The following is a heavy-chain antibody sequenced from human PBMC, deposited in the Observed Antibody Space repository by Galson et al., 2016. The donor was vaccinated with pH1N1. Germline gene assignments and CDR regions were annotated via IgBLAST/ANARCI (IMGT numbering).Heavy chain of an antibody. Sequence: SLRLSCAASGFNFSSYWMTWVRQARGKGLEWVANIKQEGSGRYYGNSVKGRFTITRDNAKNSLYLQMNSLRVEDTAEYYCTRDNYGDYFYDYGGHGTLVTVSS. CDR1: GFNFSSYW. CDR3: TRDNYGDYFYDY. D-gene: IGHD4-17*01. J-gene: IGHJ4*01. V-gene: IGHV3-7*01. CDR2: IKQEGSGR.